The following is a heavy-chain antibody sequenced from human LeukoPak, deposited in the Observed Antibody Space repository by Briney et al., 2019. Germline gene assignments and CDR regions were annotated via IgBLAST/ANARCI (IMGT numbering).Heavy chain of an antibody. V-gene: IGHV3-73*01. CDR1: GFTFSGSA. CDR3: TRGIAAGIADP. CDR2: IRSKANSYAT. Sequence: GGSLKLSCAASGFTFSGSAMHWVRQASGKGLEWVGRIRSKANSYATAYAASVKGRFTISRDDSKNTAYLQMDSLKTEDTAVYYCTRGIAAGIADPWGQGTLVTVSS. J-gene: IGHJ5*02. D-gene: IGHD6-13*01.